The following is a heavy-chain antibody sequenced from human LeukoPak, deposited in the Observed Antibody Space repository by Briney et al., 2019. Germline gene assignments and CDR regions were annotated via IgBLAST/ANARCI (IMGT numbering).Heavy chain of an antibody. V-gene: IGHV4-59*01. CDR1: GGSISSYY. J-gene: IGHJ4*02. CDR3: ARIRLLDTAMLPFELFDY. Sequence: SETLSLTCTVSGGSISSYYWSWIRQPPGKGLEWIGYIYYSGSTNYNPSLKSRVTISVDTSKNQFSLKLSSVTAADTAVYYCARIRLLDTAMLPFELFDYWGQGTLVTVSS. D-gene: IGHD5-18*01. CDR2: IYYSGST.